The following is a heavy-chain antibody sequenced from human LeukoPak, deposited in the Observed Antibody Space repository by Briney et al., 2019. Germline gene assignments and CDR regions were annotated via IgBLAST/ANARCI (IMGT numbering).Heavy chain of an antibody. CDR3: ARDKAVTTEVTQHFQH. CDR1: GYTFTNYG. D-gene: IGHD4-23*01. CDR2: ISAYNGYT. V-gene: IGHV1-18*01. Sequence: ASVKVSCKASGYTFTNYGFSWVRQAPGQGLEWMGWISAYNGYTDYAQKFQFRVTMTTDTSTSTAYMELRSLRSDDTAVYYCARDKAVTTEVTQHFQHWGQGTLVTVSA. J-gene: IGHJ1*01.